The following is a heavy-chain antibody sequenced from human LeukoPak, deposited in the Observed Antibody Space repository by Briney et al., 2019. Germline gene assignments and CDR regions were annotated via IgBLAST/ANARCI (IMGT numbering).Heavy chain of an antibody. J-gene: IGHJ4*02. CDR2: TSYDGSNK. V-gene: IGHV3-30*04. CDR3: ARDRRYGYYFDY. Sequence: PPGRSLRLSCAASGFTFSSYAIHWVRQAPGKGLEWVAVTSYDGSNKYYADSVKGRFTISRDNSKNTLYLQMNSLRAEDTAVYYCARDRRYGYYFDYWGQGILVTVSS. D-gene: IGHD5-18*01. CDR1: GFTFSSYA.